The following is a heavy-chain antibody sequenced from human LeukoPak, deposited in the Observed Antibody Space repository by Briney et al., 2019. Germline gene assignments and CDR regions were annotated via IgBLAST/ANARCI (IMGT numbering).Heavy chain of an antibody. Sequence: PGKSLRLSCAASGFTFSSYSMNWVRQAPGKGLEWVSYISSSSSSTIYYADSVKGRFTISRDNAKNSLYLQMNSLRAEDTAVYYCARDVVVPAAAHAFYGMDVWGQGTTVTVSS. D-gene: IGHD2-2*01. V-gene: IGHV3-48*01. J-gene: IGHJ6*02. CDR1: GFTFSSYS. CDR2: ISSSSSSTI. CDR3: ARDVVVPAAAHAFYGMDV.